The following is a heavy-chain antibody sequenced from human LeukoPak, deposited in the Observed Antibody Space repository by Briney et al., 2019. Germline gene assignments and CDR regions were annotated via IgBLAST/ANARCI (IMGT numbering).Heavy chain of an antibody. V-gene: IGHV3-23*01. CDR3: AKGVGCSGGTCCSGHGMDV. CDR1: GFTFSSYA. J-gene: IGHJ6*02. CDR2: LSGSGANT. D-gene: IGHD2-15*01. Sequence: PGGSLRLSCAASGFTFSSYATSWVRQAPGKGLEWVSALSGSGANTYYADSVKGRFTISRDNSKNTLYLQVNSLRAEDTAVYYCAKGVGCSGGTCCSGHGMDVWGQGTTVTVSS.